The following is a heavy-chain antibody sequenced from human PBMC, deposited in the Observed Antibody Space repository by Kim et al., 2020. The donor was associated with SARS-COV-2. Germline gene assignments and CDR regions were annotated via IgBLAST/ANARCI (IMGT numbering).Heavy chain of an antibody. CDR1: GFTFSSYS. Sequence: GGSLRLSCAASGFTFSSYSMNWVRQAPGKGLEWVSSISSSSSYIYYADSVKGRFTISRDNAKNSLYLQMNSLRAEDTAVYYCARDQDRGNYYYYGMDVWGQGTTVTVSS. CDR3: ARDQDRGNYYYYGMDV. J-gene: IGHJ6*02. D-gene: IGHD1-26*01. CDR2: ISSSSSYI. V-gene: IGHV3-21*01.